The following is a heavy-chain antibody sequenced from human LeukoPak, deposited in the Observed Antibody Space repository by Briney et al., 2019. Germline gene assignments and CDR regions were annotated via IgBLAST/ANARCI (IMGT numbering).Heavy chain of an antibody. J-gene: IGHJ4*02. CDR2: ISAYNGNT. CDR1: GYTFTSYG. Sequence: ASVKVSCKASGYTFTSYGISWVRQAPGQGLEWMGWISAYNGNTNYAQKLQGRVTMTTDTSTSTAYMELRSLRSDDTAVYYCARDLGQRQQLGLQGHWGQGTLVTVSS. V-gene: IGHV1-18*01. D-gene: IGHD6-13*01. CDR3: ARDLGQRQQLGLQGH.